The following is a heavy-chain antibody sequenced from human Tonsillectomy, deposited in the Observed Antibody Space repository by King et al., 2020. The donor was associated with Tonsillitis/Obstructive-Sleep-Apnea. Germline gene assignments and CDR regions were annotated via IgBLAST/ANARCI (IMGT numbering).Heavy chain of an antibody. CDR3: ARRHYYDSSNFDF. V-gene: IGHV4-39*01. J-gene: IGHJ4*02. CDR2: IYYSGTT. Sequence: QLQESGPGLVKPSEALSLTCTVSGGSISNNNHYWGWIRQPPGKGLEWIGSIYYSGTTYYNPSLKSRLTIFVDTSNNQFSLKLSSVPAADTAVYYCARRHYYDSSNFDFWGQGALVTVSS. D-gene: IGHD3-22*01. CDR1: GGSISNNNHY.